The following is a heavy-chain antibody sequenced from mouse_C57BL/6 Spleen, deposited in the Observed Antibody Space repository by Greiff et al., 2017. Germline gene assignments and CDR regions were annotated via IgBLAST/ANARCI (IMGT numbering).Heavy chain of an antibody. CDR1: GYTFTSYD. CDR2: IYPRDGST. CDR3: ARWGGTTVVAPYYYAMDY. D-gene: IGHD1-1*01. V-gene: IGHV1-85*01. Sequence: QVQLKESGPELVKPGASVKLSCKASGYTFTSYDINWVQQRPGQGLEWIGWIYPRDGSTKYNEKFKGKATLTVDTSSSTAYMELHSLTSEDSAVYVCARWGGTTVVAPYYYAMDYWGQGTSVTVSS. J-gene: IGHJ4*01.